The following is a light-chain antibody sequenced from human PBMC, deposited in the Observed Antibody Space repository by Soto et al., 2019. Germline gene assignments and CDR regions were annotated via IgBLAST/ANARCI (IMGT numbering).Light chain of an antibody. CDR2: YYS. CDR3: QVWDDKSDHNV. V-gene: IGLV3-21*02. CDR1: NIGGKS. J-gene: IGLJ1*01. Sequence: SYELTQTSSMSEAPGQTARISCGGDNIGGKSVHWYQQKPGHAPVVVVYYYSYRPSGIPERFPGSDSGNTSTLTISRVEAGDEADDHCQVWDDKSDHNVFGPGTKVTVL.